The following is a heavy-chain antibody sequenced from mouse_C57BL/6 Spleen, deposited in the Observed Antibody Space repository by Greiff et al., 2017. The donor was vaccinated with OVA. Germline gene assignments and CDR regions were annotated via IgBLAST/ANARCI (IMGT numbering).Heavy chain of an antibody. J-gene: IGHJ4*01. D-gene: IGHD1-1*01. CDR1: GYTFTSYC. V-gene: IGHV1-53*01. CDR2: INPGNGGT. Sequence: VQLQQPGPELVKPGASVKLSCTASGYTFTSYCMHWVKQRPGQGLEWIGNINPGNGGTNYNEKFKSKATLTVDKSSSTAYMQLSSLTSEDSAVYYCSRGPAYYGSSYAMDYWGQGTSVTVSS. CDR3: SRGPAYYGSSYAMDY.